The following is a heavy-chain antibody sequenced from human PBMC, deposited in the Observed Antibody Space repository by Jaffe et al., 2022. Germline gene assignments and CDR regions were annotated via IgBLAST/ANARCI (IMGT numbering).Heavy chain of an antibody. CDR2: IRYDGSNK. V-gene: IGHV3-30*02. J-gene: IGHJ4*02. D-gene: IGHD1-26*01. Sequence: QVQLVESGGGVVQPGGSLRLSCAASGFTFSSYGMHWVRQAPGKGLEWVAFIRYDGSNKYYADSVKGRFTISRDNSKNTLYLQMNSLRAEDTAVYYCAKDLSGSYCRYFDYWGQGTLVTVSS. CDR1: GFTFSSYG. CDR3: AKDLSGSYCRYFDY.